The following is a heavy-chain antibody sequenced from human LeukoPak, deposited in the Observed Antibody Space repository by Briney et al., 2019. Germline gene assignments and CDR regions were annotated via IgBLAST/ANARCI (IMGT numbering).Heavy chain of an antibody. Sequence: GGSLRLSCAASGFTFSDYYMRWIRQAPGKGLEWVSYISSSSSYTNYADSVKGRFTISRDNAKNSLYLQMNSLRAEDTAVYYCAREEMATPHDAFDIWGQGTMVTVSS. V-gene: IGHV3-11*05. J-gene: IGHJ3*02. D-gene: IGHD5-24*01. CDR3: AREEMATPHDAFDI. CDR2: ISSSSSYT. CDR1: GFTFSDYY.